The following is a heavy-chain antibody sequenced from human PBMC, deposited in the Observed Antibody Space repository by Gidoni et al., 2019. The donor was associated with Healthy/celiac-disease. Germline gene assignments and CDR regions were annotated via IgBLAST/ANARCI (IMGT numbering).Heavy chain of an antibody. D-gene: IGHD6-13*01. Sequence: EVQLVESGGGLVTTGGSLRLSCAASGFTFSNACMSWVRQATGKGLEWVGRIKSKTDGGTTDYAAPVKGRFTSSRDDSKNTLYLQMNSLKTEDTAVYYCTTDSSSWRDYYYYYYMDVWGKGTTVTVSS. J-gene: IGHJ6*03. CDR1: GFTFSNAC. CDR3: TTDSSSWRDYYYYYYMDV. V-gene: IGHV3-15*01. CDR2: IKSKTDGGTT.